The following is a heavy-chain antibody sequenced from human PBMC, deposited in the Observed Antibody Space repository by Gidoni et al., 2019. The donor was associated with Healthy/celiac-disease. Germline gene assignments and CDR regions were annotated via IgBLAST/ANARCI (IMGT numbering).Heavy chain of an antibody. CDR1: GFTFMNAW. J-gene: IGHJ4*02. D-gene: IGHD6-19*01. CDR3: TTDPQIAVAGIGVY. V-gene: IGHV3-15*07. Sequence: EVQLVESGGGLVKPRGSLRLACDASGFTFMNAWMNVVRQAPGKGLEWVGRIKSKTDGGTTDYAATVKGRFTISRDDSKNTLYLQMNSLKTEDTAVYYCTTDPQIAVAGIGVYWGQGTLVTVSS. CDR2: IKSKTDGGTT.